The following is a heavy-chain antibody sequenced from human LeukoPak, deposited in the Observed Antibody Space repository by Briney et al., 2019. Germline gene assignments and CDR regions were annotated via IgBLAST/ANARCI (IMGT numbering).Heavy chain of an antibody. CDR3: AKGLYDWLSDTDY. V-gene: IGHV3-23*01. CDR1: GFTFSDYW. CDR2: ISGGSITT. J-gene: IGHJ4*02. Sequence: GGSLRLSCAASGFTFSDYWMSWVRQAPGKGLEWVSAISGGSITTYYADSVKGRFTISRDNSKNTLYLQMNSLGAEDTAIYYCAKGLYDWLSDTDYWGQGTLVTVSS. D-gene: IGHD3-9*01.